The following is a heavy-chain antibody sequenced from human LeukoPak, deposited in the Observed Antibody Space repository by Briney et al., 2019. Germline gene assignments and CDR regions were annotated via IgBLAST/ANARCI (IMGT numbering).Heavy chain of an antibody. CDR3: ARSKMQLWLQGFDY. V-gene: IGHV3-33*01. D-gene: IGHD5-18*01. CDR2: IWYDGSNK. Sequence: GGSLRLSCAASGFTFSSYGMHWVRQAPGKGLEWVAVIWYDGSNKYYADSVKGRFTISRDNSKNTLYLQMNSLRAEDTAVYYCARSKMQLWLQGFDYWGQGTLVTVSP. CDR1: GFTFSSYG. J-gene: IGHJ4*02.